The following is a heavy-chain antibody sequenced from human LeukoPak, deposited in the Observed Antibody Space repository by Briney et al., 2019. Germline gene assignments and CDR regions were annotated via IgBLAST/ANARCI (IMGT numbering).Heavy chain of an antibody. D-gene: IGHD3-22*01. Sequence: GGSLRLSCAASGFTFSSYGMPWVRQAPGKGLEWVAVISYDGSNKYYADSVKGRFTISRDNSKNTLYPQMNSLRAEDTAVYYCAKLDYYDSSGFDYWGQGTLVTVSS. V-gene: IGHV3-30*18. CDR1: GFTFSSYG. CDR3: AKLDYYDSSGFDY. J-gene: IGHJ4*02. CDR2: ISYDGSNK.